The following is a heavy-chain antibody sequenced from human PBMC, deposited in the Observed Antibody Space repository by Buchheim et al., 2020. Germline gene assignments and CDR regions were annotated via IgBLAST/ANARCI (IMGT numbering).Heavy chain of an antibody. Sequence: QVQLQESGPGLVKPSETLSLTCSVSGGSISSYYWSWIRQRPGKGLEWIGYIYYSGTTNSNPSLKSRVTMSVDTSKNQFSLKVSSVTAADTAVYYCARADSGYEPFDYWGQGTL. CDR2: IYYSGTT. CDR1: GGSISSYY. J-gene: IGHJ4*02. D-gene: IGHD5-12*01. CDR3: ARADSGYEPFDY. V-gene: IGHV4-59*01.